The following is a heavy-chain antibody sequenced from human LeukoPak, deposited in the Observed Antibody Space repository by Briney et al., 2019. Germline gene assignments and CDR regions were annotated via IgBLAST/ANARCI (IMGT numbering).Heavy chain of an antibody. Sequence: GGSLRLSCAASGFTFSSYSMNWVRQAPGKGLEWVSSISSSSSYIYYADSVKGRFTISRDNAKNSLYPQMNSLRAEDTAVYYCARGGHDILTGYNYYYYYGMDVWGQGTTVTVSS. D-gene: IGHD3-9*01. V-gene: IGHV3-21*01. J-gene: IGHJ6*02. CDR2: ISSSSSYI. CDR1: GFTFSSYS. CDR3: ARGGHDILTGYNYYYYYGMDV.